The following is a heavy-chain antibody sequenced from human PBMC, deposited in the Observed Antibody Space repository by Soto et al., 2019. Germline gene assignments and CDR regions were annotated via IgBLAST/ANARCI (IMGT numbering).Heavy chain of an antibody. D-gene: IGHD6-6*01. CDR1: GGSISSYY. J-gene: IGHJ4*02. CDR2: IYYSGST. V-gene: IGHV4-59*08. Sequence: SETMSLTCTVSGGSISSYYWSWIRQPPGKGLEWIGYIYYSGSTNYNPSLKSRVTISVDTSKNQFSLKLSSVTAADTAVYYCARHGYSSSYGFDYWGQGTLVTVSS. CDR3: ARHGYSSSYGFDY.